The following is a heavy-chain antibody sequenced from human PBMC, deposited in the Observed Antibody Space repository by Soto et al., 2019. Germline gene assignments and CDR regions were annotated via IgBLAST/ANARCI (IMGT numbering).Heavy chain of an antibody. CDR2: IKSKTDGGTT. J-gene: IGHJ4*02. Sequence: GGSLRLSCAASGFTFSSYGMHWVRQAPGKGLEWVGRIKSKTDGGTTDYAAPVKGRFTISRDDSKNTLYLQMNSLKTEDTAVYYCTTGYSYGFDYWGQGTLVTVSS. CDR3: TTGYSYGFDY. V-gene: IGHV3-15*01. D-gene: IGHD5-18*01. CDR1: GFTFSSYG.